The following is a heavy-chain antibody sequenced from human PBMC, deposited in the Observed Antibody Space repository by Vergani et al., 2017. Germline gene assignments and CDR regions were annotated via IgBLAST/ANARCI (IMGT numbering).Heavy chain of an antibody. Sequence: QVQLVQSGAEVKKPGASVKVSCKASGYTFTGYYMHWVRQAPGQGLEWMGWISGYSGNTNYAQKLQGRVTMTTDTSTSTAYMELRSLRSDDTAVYYCARAATTIEAARYFQHWGQGTLVTVSS. CDR2: ISGYSGNT. V-gene: IGHV1-18*04. J-gene: IGHJ1*01. CDR3: ARAATTIEAARYFQH. D-gene: IGHD1-14*01. CDR1: GYTFTGYY.